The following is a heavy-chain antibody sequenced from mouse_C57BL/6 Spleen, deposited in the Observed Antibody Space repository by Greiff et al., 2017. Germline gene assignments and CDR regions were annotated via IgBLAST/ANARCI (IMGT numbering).Heavy chain of an antibody. CDR1: GYTFTDHT. CDR2: IYPRDGST. D-gene: IGHD2-5*01. Sequence: VQLQQSDAELVKPGASVMISCKVSGYTFTDHTIHWLQQRPEQGLEWIGYIYPRDGSTKDKEKFKGKATLTEDKSSSTAYMQLNSLTSEDSAVYFCARRGYSNLYYYAMDYWGQGTSVTVSS. V-gene: IGHV1-78*01. J-gene: IGHJ4*01. CDR3: ARRGYSNLYYYAMDY.